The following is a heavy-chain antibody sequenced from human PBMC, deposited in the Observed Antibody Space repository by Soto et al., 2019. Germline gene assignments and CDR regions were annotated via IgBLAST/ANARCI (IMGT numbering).Heavy chain of an antibody. CDR1: GFTFTRYS. CDR2: ISSTTNYM. CDR3: ARESEDLTSNFDY. Sequence: PGGSLRLSCAASGFTFTRYSMNWVRQAPGKGLEWVSSISSTTNYMYYGDSMKGRFTISRDNAKNSLYLEMNSLRAEDTAVYYCARESEDLTSNFDYWGQGTLVTFSS. J-gene: IGHJ4*02. V-gene: IGHV3-21*06.